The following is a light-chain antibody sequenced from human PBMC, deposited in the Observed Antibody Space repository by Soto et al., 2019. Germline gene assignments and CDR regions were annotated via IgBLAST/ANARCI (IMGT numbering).Light chain of an antibody. Sequence: QSALTQPASVSGSPGQSITISCTGTSSDVGSYNLVSWYQQHPGKAPKLMIYEGSKRPSGVSNRFSGSKSGNTASLTISGLQAEGEADYYCCSYAGSNVFGTGTKVTVL. V-gene: IGLV2-23*01. J-gene: IGLJ1*01. CDR3: CSYAGSNV. CDR2: EGS. CDR1: SSDVGSYNL.